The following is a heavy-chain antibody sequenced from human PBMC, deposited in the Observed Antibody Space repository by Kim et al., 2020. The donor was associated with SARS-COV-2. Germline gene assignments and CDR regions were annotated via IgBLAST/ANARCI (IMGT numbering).Heavy chain of an antibody. CDR1: GFTFSSYS. J-gene: IGHJ4*02. Sequence: GGSLRLSCAASGFTFSSYSMNWVRQAPGKGLEWVSSISSSSSYIYYADSVKGRFTISRDNAKNSLYLQMNSLRAEDTAVYYCARVGQRGYSYGFGYWGQGTLVTVPS. CDR3: ARVGQRGYSYGFGY. D-gene: IGHD5-18*01. V-gene: IGHV3-21*01. CDR2: ISSSSSYI.